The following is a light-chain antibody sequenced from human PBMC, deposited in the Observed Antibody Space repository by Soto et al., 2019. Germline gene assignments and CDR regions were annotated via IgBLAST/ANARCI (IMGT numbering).Light chain of an antibody. CDR2: GAS. V-gene: IGKV3-20*01. CDR3: QLYGDSPMYT. J-gene: IGKJ2*01. Sequence: EIVLTQSPGTLSLSPGERATLSCRASQSVSDSSLAWYHQKPGQAPRLLIYGASRRATGIPDTFSGSGSGTDFTLTIRRLETEDFAVYYCQLYGDSPMYTFGQGTKLEIK. CDR1: QSVSDSS.